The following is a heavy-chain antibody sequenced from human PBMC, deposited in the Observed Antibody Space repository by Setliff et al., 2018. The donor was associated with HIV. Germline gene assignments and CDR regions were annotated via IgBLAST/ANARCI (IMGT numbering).Heavy chain of an antibody. CDR1: GFTFSSYA. CDR2: ISGSGGST. CDR3: TTDRWSHFYDSSGYYYYY. D-gene: IGHD3-22*01. J-gene: IGHJ4*02. Sequence: PGESLKISCAASGFTFSSYAMSWVRQAPGKGLEWVSAISGSGGSTYYVDSVKGRFTISRDNSKNTLYLQMNSLRAEDTAVYYCTTDRWSHFYDSSGYYYYYWGQGTLVTVSS. V-gene: IGHV3-23*01.